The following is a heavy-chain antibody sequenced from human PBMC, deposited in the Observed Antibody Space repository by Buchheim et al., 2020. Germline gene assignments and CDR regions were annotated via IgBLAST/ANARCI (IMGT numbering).Heavy chain of an antibody. V-gene: IGHV3-30-3*01. D-gene: IGHD3-22*01. CDR2: ISYDGSNK. CDR1: GFTFSSYA. CDR3: ARDDTMIVVVITTGMAY. J-gene: IGHJ4*02. Sequence: VQLVESGGGLVQPGGSLRLSCAASGFTFSSYAMHWVRQAPGKGLEWVAVISYDGSNKYYADSVKGRFTISRDNSKNTLYLQMNSLRAEDTAVYYCARDDTMIVVVITTGMAYWGQGTL.